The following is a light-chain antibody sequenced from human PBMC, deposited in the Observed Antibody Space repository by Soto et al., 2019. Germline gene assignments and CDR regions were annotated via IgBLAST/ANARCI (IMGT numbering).Light chain of an antibody. CDR2: DVS. J-gene: IGLJ2*01. CDR3: SSYGGSNNLI. Sequence: QSVLTQPPSASGSPGQSVTISCTGTSSDVGGYNYVSWYQQHPGKAPKLMIYDVSERPSGVPDRFSGSKSGNTASLTVSGLQAEDGADYYCSSYGGSNNLIFGGGTKLTVL. V-gene: IGLV2-8*01. CDR1: SSDVGGYNY.